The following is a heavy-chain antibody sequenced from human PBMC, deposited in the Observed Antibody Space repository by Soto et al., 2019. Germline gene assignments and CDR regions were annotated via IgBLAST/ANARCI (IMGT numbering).Heavy chain of an antibody. CDR2: MNPDNGKT. CDR1: GYTFTSND. D-gene: IGHD2-2*01. Sequence: ASVKVSCKASGYTFTSNDINWVRQAPGQGPEWMGWMNPDNGKTGFAQKFQGRITMTRNTSISTAYMELSSLRSDDTAVYFCASPLCSSTRCGPYFFDSWGQGSLVTVSS. CDR3: ASPLCSSTRCGPYFFDS. V-gene: IGHV1-8*01. J-gene: IGHJ4*02.